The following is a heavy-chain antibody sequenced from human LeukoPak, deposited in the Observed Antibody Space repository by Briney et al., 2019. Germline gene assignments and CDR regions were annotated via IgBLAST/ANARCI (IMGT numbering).Heavy chain of an antibody. CDR3: ARDRIGYSYANNWFDP. J-gene: IGHJ5*02. V-gene: IGHV4-38-2*02. CDR1: GYSISSGYY. Sequence: KSSETLSLTCTVSGYSISSGYYWGWIRQPPGKGLEWIGSIYHSGGTYYNPSLKSRVTISVDTSKNQFSLKLSSVTAADTAVYYCARDRIGYSYANNWFDPWGQGTLVTVSS. CDR2: IYHSGGT. D-gene: IGHD5-18*01.